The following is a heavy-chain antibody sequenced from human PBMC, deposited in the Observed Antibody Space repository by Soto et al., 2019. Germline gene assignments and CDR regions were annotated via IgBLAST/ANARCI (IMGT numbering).Heavy chain of an antibody. CDR3: ARVWVVVAATWFDP. J-gene: IGHJ5*02. CDR1: GCTFTSYG. V-gene: IGHV1-18*01. D-gene: IGHD2-15*01. Sequence: QVQLVQSGAEVKKRGASVKVSCKACGCTFTSYGISWVRQAPGQGLEWMGWISAYNGNTNYAQKLQGRVTMTTDTSTSTAYIELRSLRSDDTAVYYCARVWVVVAATWFDPWGQGTLVTVSS. CDR2: ISAYNGNT.